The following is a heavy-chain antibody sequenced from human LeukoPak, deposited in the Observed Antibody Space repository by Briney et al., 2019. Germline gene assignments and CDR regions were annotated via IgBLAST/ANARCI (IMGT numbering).Heavy chain of an antibody. CDR3: AREAEGYCSGDRCYGKGFDY. Sequence: ASVKVSCKASGYTFTGYYMHWVRQAPGQGPEWMAWINPNSGGTNYAQKFQGRVTMTRDTSISTAYMELSRLRSDDTAVYYCAREAEGYCSGDRCYGKGFDYWGQGTLVTVSS. CDR1: GYTFTGYY. J-gene: IGHJ4*02. V-gene: IGHV1-2*02. D-gene: IGHD2-15*01. CDR2: INPNSGGT.